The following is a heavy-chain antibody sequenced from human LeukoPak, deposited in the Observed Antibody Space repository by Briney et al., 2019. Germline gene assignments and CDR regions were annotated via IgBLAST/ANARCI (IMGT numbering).Heavy chain of an antibody. CDR3: ARAVLATKSEHWFDS. J-gene: IGHJ5*01. D-gene: IGHD2-8*01. CDR2: IYTSGTT. CDR1: GGSISSTKW. Sequence: SETLSLTCSVSGGSISSTKWWSWVRQPAGKGLEWIGRIYTSGTTHYNPSLKSRVTMSVDTSKNQFSLNLSSVTAADTAMYYCARAVLATKSEHWFDSWGQGTLVTVSS. V-gene: IGHV4-4*07.